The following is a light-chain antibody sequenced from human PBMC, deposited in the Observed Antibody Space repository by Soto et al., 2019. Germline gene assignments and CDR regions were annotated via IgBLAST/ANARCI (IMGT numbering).Light chain of an antibody. CDR1: ENVSSN. J-gene: IGKJ2*01. CDR3: QQYYKWPPYP. V-gene: IGKV3-15*01. CDR2: GVS. Sequence: EIVMTQSPATLSVSPGERATLSCRASENVSSNLAWYQQKPGQAPRLLISGVSTRATGIPARFSGSGSGTEFTPTISSLQSEDFAVYFCQQYYKWPPYPFGQGTKVEIK.